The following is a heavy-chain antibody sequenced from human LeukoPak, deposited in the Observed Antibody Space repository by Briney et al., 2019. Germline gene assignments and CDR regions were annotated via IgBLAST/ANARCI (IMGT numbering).Heavy chain of an antibody. J-gene: IGHJ4*02. Sequence: GGSLRLSCAASGFTFSDYAMNWVRQAPGKGLEWVSGIRVGGELYYADSVKGRFTISRDNAKNTLYLQMNSLRAEDTAVYYCARDRDYYYGSGSPAGWGQGTLVTVSS. D-gene: IGHD3-10*01. CDR2: IRVGGEL. CDR3: ARDRDYYYGSGSPAG. CDR1: GFTFSDYA. V-gene: IGHV3-69-1*01.